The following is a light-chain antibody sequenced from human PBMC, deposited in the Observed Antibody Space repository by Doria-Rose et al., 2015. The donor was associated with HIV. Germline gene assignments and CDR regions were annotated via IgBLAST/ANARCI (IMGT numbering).Light chain of an antibody. V-gene: IGKV4-1*01. CDR2: WAS. J-gene: IGKJ3*01. Sequence: DIQMTQSPESLGMSLGERATLNCKSNQSLLYTSKNYLAWYQQKPGQPPKLLIYWASTRQSGVPARFSGSGSVTDFTLTISSLEAEDVAVYYCRQYYDTPSFGPGTTVDIK. CDR3: RQYYDTPS. CDR1: QSLLYTSKNY.